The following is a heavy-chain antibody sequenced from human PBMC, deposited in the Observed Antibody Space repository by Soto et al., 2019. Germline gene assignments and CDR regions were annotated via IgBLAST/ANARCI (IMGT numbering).Heavy chain of an antibody. CDR2: IIPIFGTA. D-gene: IGHD2-2*02. CDR3: ARDRTGIVVVPAAIGRAYWFDP. CDR1: GTFSSYA. Sequence: GTFSSYAISWVRQAPGQGLEWMGGIIPIFGTANYAQKFQGRVTITADESTSTAYMELNSLRSEDTAVYYCARDRTGIVVVPAAIGRAYWFDPWGQGTLVTVSS. J-gene: IGHJ5*02. V-gene: IGHV1-69*01.